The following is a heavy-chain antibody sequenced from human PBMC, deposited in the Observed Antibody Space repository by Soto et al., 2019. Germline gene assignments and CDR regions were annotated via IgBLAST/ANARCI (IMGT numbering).Heavy chain of an antibody. D-gene: IGHD6-19*01. CDR1: GGSMNSYY. V-gene: IGHV4-59*08. J-gene: IGHJ4*02. CDR2: IYYSGST. Sequence: SETLSLTCTVSGGSMNSYYWSWIRQPPGRGLEWIGYIYYSGSTSYNPSLKSRVTISVDTSKNQFSLRLSSVTAADTAVYYCARHESSGWYVDYWGQGTLVTVSS. CDR3: ARHESSGWYVDY.